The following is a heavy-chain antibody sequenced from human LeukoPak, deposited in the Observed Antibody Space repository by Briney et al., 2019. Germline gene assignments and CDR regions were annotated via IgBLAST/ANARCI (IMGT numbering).Heavy chain of an antibody. CDR1: GGSISSYY. CDR3: ARGRGYYDYVWGSSAFDI. CDR2: IYYSGST. Sequence: SETLSLTCTVSGGSISSYYWSWIRQPPGKGVEWIGYIYYSGSTNYNPSLKSRVTISVDTSKNQFSLKLSSVTAADTAVYYCARGRGYYDYVWGSSAFDIWGQGTMVTVSS. J-gene: IGHJ3*02. V-gene: IGHV4-59*01. D-gene: IGHD3-16*01.